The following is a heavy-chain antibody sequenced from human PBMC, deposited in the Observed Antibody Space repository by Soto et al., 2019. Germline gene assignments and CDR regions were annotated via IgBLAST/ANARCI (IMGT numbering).Heavy chain of an antibody. CDR2: INSDGSST. V-gene: IGHV3-74*01. CDR3: ARDRPDYGSGSYYFAFDI. CDR1: GFTFSSYW. D-gene: IGHD3-10*01. Sequence: GGSLRLSCAASGFTFSSYWMHWVRQAPGKGLVWVSRINSDGSSTSYADSVKGRFTISRDNAKNTLYLQMNSLRAEDTAVYYCARDRPDYGSGSYYFAFDIWGQGTMVTVSS. J-gene: IGHJ3*02.